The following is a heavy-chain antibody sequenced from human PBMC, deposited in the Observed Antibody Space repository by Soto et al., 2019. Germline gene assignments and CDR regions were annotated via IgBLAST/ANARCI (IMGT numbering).Heavy chain of an antibody. CDR1: GFTFRSYG. CDR2: LSGSGGTT. J-gene: IGHJ6*02. V-gene: IGHV3-23*01. Sequence: VQLLESGGGLVQPGGSLRLSCAASGFTFRSYGMSWVRQAPGKGLEWVSALSGSGGTTYFADSVKGRFTISRDNSKNTLYLQMNSLRAEDTAVYYCAKALGGLQPWSYYYYGMDVWGQGTTVTVSS. D-gene: IGHD5-18*01. CDR3: AKALGGLQPWSYYYYGMDV.